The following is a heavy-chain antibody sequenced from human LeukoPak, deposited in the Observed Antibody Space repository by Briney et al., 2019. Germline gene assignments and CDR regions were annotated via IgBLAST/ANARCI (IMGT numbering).Heavy chain of an antibody. V-gene: IGHV3-33*06. CDR1: GFTFSSYG. CDR3: AKSGSYSPPHWFDP. Sequence: GGSLRLSCAASGFTFSSYGMHWVREAPGKGLEWVAVIWYDGRNKYYADSVKGRFTISRDNSKNTLYLQTNRLRAEDTAVYYCAKSGSYSPPHWFDPWGQGTLVTVSS. D-gene: IGHD1-26*01. J-gene: IGHJ5*02. CDR2: IWYDGRNK.